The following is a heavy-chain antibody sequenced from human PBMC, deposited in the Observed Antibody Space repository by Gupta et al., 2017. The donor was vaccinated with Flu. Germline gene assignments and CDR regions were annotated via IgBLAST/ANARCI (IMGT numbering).Heavy chain of an antibody. D-gene: IGHD3-16*01. Sequence: EWIGYIYYSGSTYYNPSLKSRVTISVDTSKNQFSLKLSSVTAADTAVYYCARAYWGYYFDYWVQGTLVTVSS. V-gene: IGHV4-30-4*01. J-gene: IGHJ4*02. CDR3: ARAYWGYYFDY. CDR2: IYYSGST.